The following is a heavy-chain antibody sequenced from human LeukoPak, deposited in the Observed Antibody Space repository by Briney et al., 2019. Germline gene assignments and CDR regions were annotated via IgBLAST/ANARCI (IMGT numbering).Heavy chain of an antibody. J-gene: IGHJ4*02. V-gene: IGHV3-48*02. CDR2: ISSSTGTI. Sequence: GGSLRLSCAASGFTVSSNYMSWVRQAPGKGLEWVSYISSSTGTIYYADSVKGRFTISRDSAKNSLYLQMDSLRDDDTAVYYCARARTGDYWGQGTLVTVSS. D-gene: IGHD1-14*01. CDR1: GFTVSSNY. CDR3: ARARTGDY.